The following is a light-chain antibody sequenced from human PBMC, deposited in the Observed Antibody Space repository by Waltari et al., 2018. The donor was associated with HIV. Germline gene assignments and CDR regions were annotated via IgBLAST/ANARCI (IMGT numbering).Light chain of an antibody. CDR1: QGIRND. V-gene: IGKV1-6*02. J-gene: IGKJ1*01. CDR2: AST. CDR3: LQDFEYPWT. Sequence: AVQMPQSPPPVSGFLGGRVIISYRAIQGIRNDLSWFQMKPGGAPKLLIYASTILQTGVPPRFSGSASGTDFTLTISNLQSEDFATYFCLQDFEYPWTFGQGTTVE.